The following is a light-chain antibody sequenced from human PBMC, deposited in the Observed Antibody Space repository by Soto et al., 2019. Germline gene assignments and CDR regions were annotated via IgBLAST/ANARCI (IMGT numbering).Light chain of an antibody. CDR1: QSISSW. CDR3: QQYNSSPLT. J-gene: IGKJ4*01. V-gene: IGKV1-5*01. Sequence: DIQMTQSPSTLSASVGDRVTITCRASQSISSWLAWYQQKPGKAPKLLIYDAASLESGVPSRFSGSGSGTEFTLTISSLQPDDFATYYCQQYNSSPLTFGGGTKVEIK. CDR2: DAA.